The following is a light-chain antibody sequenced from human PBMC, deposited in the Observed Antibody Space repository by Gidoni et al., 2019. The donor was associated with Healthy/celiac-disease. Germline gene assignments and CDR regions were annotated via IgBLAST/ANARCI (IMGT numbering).Light chain of an antibody. CDR3: QQYGSSPYT. CDR2: GAS. J-gene: IGKJ2*01. V-gene: IGKV3-20*01. Sequence: EIVLTQSPGTLSLSPGERATLSCRASQRVSSSYLAWYQQKPGQAPRLLIYGASSRATGIPDRFSGSGSGTEFTLTISRLEPEDFAVYYCQQYGSSPYTFGQXTKLEIK. CDR1: QRVSSSY.